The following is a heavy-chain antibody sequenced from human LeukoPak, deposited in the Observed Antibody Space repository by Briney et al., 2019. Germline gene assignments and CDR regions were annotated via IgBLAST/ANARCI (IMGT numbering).Heavy chain of an antibody. J-gene: IGHJ4*02. D-gene: IGHD3-10*01. V-gene: IGHV1-8*01. CDR1: GYTFTSYD. CDR3: ARVRALWFGDLLPDY. CDR2: MNPNSGNT. Sequence: ASVKVSCKASGYTFTSYDINWVRQATGQGLEWMGWMNPNSGNTGYAQKFQGRVTMTRNTSISTAYMEPSSLRSEDTAVYYCARVRALWFGDLLPDYWGQGALVTVSS.